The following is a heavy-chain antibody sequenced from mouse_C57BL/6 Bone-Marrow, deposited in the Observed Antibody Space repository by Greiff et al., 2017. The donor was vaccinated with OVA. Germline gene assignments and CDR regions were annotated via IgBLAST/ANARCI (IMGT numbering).Heavy chain of an antibody. CDR1: GYTFTSYW. D-gene: IGHD3-3*01. V-gene: IGHV1-50*01. CDR2: IDPSDSYT. Sequence: VQLQQPGAELVKPGASVKLSCKASGYTFTSYWMQWVKQRPGQGLEWIGEIDPSDSYTNYNQKFKGKATLTVDTSSSTAYMQLSSLTSEDSAVYYCAIGGPLDYWGQGTTRTVSS. CDR3: AIGGPLDY. J-gene: IGHJ2*01.